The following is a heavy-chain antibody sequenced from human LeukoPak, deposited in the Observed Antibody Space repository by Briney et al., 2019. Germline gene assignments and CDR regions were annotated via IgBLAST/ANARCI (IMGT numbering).Heavy chain of an antibody. CDR1: GFTVSSNY. CDR3: AKDPRRYSRTGGYFDY. J-gene: IGHJ4*02. V-gene: IGHV3-66*01. D-gene: IGHD6-13*01. Sequence: GGSLRLSCAASGFTVSSNYMSWVRQAPGKGLECVSVIYSGGNTYYADSVKGRFTISRDNSKNTLYLQMNSLRAEDTAVYYCAKDPRRYSRTGGYFDYWGQGTLVTVSS. CDR2: IYSGGNT.